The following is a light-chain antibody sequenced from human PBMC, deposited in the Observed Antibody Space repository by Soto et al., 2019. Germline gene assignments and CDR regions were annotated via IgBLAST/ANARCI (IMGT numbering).Light chain of an antibody. Sequence: TQAPGTLSLSPGGRSTLSCRASQSVGSNLAWYQQKPGQAPRLLIYDASTRATGIPARFSGSGSGTELTLTISSLQSEDFAVYYCQQYNNWSFGQGARLDNK. V-gene: IGKV3-15*01. CDR1: QSVGSN. CDR3: QQYNNWS. CDR2: DAS. J-gene: IGKJ5*01.